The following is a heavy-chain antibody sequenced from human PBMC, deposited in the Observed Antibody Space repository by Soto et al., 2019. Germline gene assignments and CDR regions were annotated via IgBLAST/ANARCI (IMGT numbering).Heavy chain of an antibody. J-gene: IGHJ6*02. D-gene: IGHD3-10*01. CDR2: IYTSGST. Sequence: SETLSLTCTVSGGSISSYYWSWIRQPAGKGLEWIGRIYTSGSTNYSPSLKSRVTMSVDTSKNQFSLKLSSVTAADTAVYYCARDSGGEPLYYYYGMDVWGQGTTVTVSS. CDR1: GGSISSYY. CDR3: ARDSGGEPLYYYYGMDV. V-gene: IGHV4-4*07.